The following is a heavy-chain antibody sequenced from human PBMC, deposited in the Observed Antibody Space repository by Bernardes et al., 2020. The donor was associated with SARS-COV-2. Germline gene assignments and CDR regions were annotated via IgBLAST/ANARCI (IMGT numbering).Heavy chain of an antibody. CDR2: ISGSSYYI. CDR3: ARASIEVPEFDY. D-gene: IGHD3-10*01. CDR1: GFTFTNHN. J-gene: IGHJ4*02. Sequence: GGSLRLSCSASGFTFTNHNMNWVRQAPGKGLEWVSSISGSSYYIYYTNSVKGRFTISRDNAKNSVYLQMNSLRAEDTGLYFCARASIEVPEFDYWGQGALVTVSS. V-gene: IGHV3-21*01.